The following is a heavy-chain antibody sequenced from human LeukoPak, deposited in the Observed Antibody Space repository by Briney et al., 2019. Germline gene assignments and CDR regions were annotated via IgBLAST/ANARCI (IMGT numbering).Heavy chain of an antibody. Sequence: GGSLRLSCAASGFTFDDYGMSWVRQAPGKGLEWVSGINWNGGSTGYADSVKGRFTISRDNAKNSLYLQMNSLRAEDTALYYCARGYNGSGSYYTFDYWGQGTLVTVSS. CDR2: INWNGGST. J-gene: IGHJ4*02. CDR1: GFTFDDYG. CDR3: ARGYNGSGSYYTFDY. D-gene: IGHD3-10*01. V-gene: IGHV3-20*04.